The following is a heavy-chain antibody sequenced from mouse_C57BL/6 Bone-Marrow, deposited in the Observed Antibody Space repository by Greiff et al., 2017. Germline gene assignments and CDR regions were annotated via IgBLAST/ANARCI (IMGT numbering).Heavy chain of an antibody. CDR1: GFTFSSYA. V-gene: IGHV5-4*01. CDR3: ARQAIYDGYYVVDY. D-gene: IGHD2-3*01. J-gene: IGHJ2*01. CDR2: IIDGGSYT. Sequence: EVHLVESGGGLVKPGGSLKLSCAASGFTFSSYAMSWVRQTPEKRLEWVATIIDGGSYTYYPDNVKGRFTISRDNAKNNLYLQMSHLKSEDTAMYYCARQAIYDGYYVVDYWGQGTTLTVSS.